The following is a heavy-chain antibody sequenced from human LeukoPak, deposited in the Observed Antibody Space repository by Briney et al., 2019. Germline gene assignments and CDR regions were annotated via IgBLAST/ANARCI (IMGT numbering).Heavy chain of an antibody. D-gene: IGHD4-23*01. V-gene: IGHV7-4-1*02. J-gene: IGHJ5*02. CDR1: GYTFTSYA. Sequence: ASVTVSCKASGYTFTSYAMNWVRQAPGQGLEWMGWINTNTGNPTYAQGFTGRFVFSLDTSVSTAYLQISSLKAEDTAVYYCARDTETLTTVVTSGSIAAWGQGTLVTVSS. CDR3: ARDTETLTTVVTSGSIAA. CDR2: INTNTGNP.